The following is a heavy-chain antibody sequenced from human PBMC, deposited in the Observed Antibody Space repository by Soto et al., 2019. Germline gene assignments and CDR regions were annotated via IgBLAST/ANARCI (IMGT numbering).Heavy chain of an antibody. CDR3: ARDRSTYGGGGTGEVKENWFDP. CDR1: GASLSRGTDS. Sequence: SATLSLTCAVYGASLSRGTDSWSWIRQPPGRALEWIGYIYNDGRTYYNPSLKTRVTISRDRSKNQFSLSLNSVTTADTAVYYCARDRSTYGGGGTGEVKENWFDPWGPGTLVTVSS. CDR2: IYNDGRT. V-gene: IGHV4-30-2*01. J-gene: IGHJ5*02. D-gene: IGHD2-8*01.